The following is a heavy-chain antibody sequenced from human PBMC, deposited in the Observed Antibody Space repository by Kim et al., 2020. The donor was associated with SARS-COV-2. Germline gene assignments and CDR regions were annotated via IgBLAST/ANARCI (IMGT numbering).Heavy chain of an antibody. CDR3: TTDESDLVVPPDY. D-gene: IGHD2-2*01. J-gene: IGHJ4*02. V-gene: IGHV3-15*01. CDR2: IKSKTDGGTT. Sequence: GGSLRLSCAASGFTFSNAWMSWVRQAPGKGLEWVGRIKSKTDGGTTDYAAPVKGRFTISRDDSKNTLYLQMNSLKTEDTAVYYCTTDESDLVVPPDYWGQGTLVTVSS. CDR1: GFTFSNAW.